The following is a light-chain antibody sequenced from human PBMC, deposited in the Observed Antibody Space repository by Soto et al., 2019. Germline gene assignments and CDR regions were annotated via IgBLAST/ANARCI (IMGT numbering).Light chain of an antibody. CDR2: EGN. CDR1: RIKVGGYNL. V-gene: IGLV2-23*01. CDR3: SSYASGSTSVV. Sequence: QSALTQPPSFSGPPGQSTTISCTGTRIKVGGYNLVSWYQQHPGKAPKLMIYEGNKRPSGVSNRFSGSKSGNTASLTISGLQAEDEADYYCSSYASGSTSVVFGGGTKLTVL. J-gene: IGLJ2*01.